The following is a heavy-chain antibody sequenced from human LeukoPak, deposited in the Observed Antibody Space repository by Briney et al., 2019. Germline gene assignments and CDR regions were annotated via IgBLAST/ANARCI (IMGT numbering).Heavy chain of an antibody. Sequence: GSLRLSCAASGFTVSSNYMSWVRQAPGKGLEWVSVIYSGGRTEYADSVKGRFTISRDNSKNTLYLQMNSLRAEDTAVYYCARESGSYYGVTLDYWGQGTLVTVSS. D-gene: IGHD1-26*01. CDR1: GFTVSSNY. J-gene: IGHJ4*02. V-gene: IGHV3-66*01. CDR3: ARESGSYYGVTLDY. CDR2: IYSGGRT.